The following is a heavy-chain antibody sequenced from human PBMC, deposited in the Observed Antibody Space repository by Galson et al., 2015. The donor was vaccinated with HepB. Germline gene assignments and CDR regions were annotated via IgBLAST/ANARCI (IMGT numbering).Heavy chain of an antibody. CDR2: ISYDGSNK. J-gene: IGHJ3*02. D-gene: IGHD5-12*01. Sequence: SLRLSCAASGFTFSSYAMHWVRQAPGKGLEWVAVISYDGSNKYYADSVKGRFTISRDNSKNTLYLQMNSLRAEDTAVYYCARGPIVATIFHGAFDIWGQGTMVTVSS. CDR3: ARGPIVATIFHGAFDI. V-gene: IGHV3-30*04. CDR1: GFTFSSYA.